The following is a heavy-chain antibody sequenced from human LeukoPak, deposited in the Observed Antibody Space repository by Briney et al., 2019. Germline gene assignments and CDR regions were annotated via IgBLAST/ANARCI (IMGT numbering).Heavy chain of an antibody. CDR2: IKPDGSEK. CDR1: GFIFSRYW. CDR3: ARDDGRLGYCSGGSCLGI. Sequence: PGGSLRLSCAASGFIFSRYWMTWVRQAPGKGLEWVANIKPDGSEKKYVDSVKGRFTISRDNAKNSLYLQMSSLRAEDTAVYYCARDDGRLGYCSGGSCLGIWGQGTLVTVSS. V-gene: IGHV3-7*05. D-gene: IGHD2-15*01. J-gene: IGHJ4*02.